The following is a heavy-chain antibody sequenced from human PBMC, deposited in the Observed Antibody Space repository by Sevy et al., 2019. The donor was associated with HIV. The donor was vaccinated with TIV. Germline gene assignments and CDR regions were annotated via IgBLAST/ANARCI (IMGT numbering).Heavy chain of an antibody. D-gene: IGHD6-6*01. V-gene: IGHV3-23*01. J-gene: IGHJ4*01. CDR1: GFTFSSFA. CDR3: ARPTPRIAPSSAAFFDS. Sequence: GGSLRLSCAASGFASGFTFSSFAMSWVRQLPGKGLEWVSNINGREGSTYYADSVKGRFTLSGDNSNNAPFLQMASLAPEDTALYLCARPTPRIAPSSAAFFDSWGHGTLVTVSS. CDR2: INGREGST.